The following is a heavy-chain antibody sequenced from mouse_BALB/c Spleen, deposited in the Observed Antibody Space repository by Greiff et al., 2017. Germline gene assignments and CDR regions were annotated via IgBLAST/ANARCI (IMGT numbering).Heavy chain of an antibody. V-gene: IGHV3-2*02. CDR3: ARTGSYAMDY. CDR1: GYSITSDYA. Sequence: VQLKESGPGLVKPSQSLSLTCTVTGYSITSDYAWNWIRQFPGNKLEWMGYISYSGSTSYNPSLKSRISITRDTSKNQFFLQLNSVTTEDTATYNYARTGSYAMDYWGQGTSVTVSS. J-gene: IGHJ4*01. D-gene: IGHD4-1*01. CDR2: ISYSGST.